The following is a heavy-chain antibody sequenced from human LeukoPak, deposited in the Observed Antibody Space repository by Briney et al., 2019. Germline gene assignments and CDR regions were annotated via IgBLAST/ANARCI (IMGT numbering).Heavy chain of an antibody. V-gene: IGHV4-59*08. J-gene: IGHJ4*02. CDR3: ARLRGTGTSEDFDY. D-gene: IGHD6-13*01. Sequence: SETLSLTCTVSGGSISSYYWSWTRQPPGKGLEWIGYIYYSGSTNYNPSLKSRVTISVDTSKNQFSLKLSSVTAADTAVYYCARLRGTGTSEDFDYWGQGTLVTVSS. CDR1: GGSISSYY. CDR2: IYYSGST.